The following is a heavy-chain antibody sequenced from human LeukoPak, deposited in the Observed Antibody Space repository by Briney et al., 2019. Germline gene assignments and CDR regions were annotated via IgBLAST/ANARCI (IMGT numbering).Heavy chain of an antibody. Sequence: GRSLRLSCAASGFTFRSNSMNWVRQAPGKGLEWVSYIRSSSTTIYYADSVKGRFTIPRDNAKNSLYLQMNSRRDEQTAVYYCAREGLELIWGQGTLVTVSS. CDR1: GFTFRSNS. V-gene: IGHV3-48*02. D-gene: IGHD1-7*01. CDR3: AREGLELI. J-gene: IGHJ4*02. CDR2: IRSSSTTI.